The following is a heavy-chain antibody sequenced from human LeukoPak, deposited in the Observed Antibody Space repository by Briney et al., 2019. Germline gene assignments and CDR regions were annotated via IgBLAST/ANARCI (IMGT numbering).Heavy chain of an antibody. Sequence: SETLSLTXTVSGGSIGSYYWSWIRQPPGKGLEWIGYIYYSGSTNYNPSLKSRVTISVDTSKNQFSLKLSSVTAADTAVYYCARGGYSSSWSPFDYWGQGTLVTVSS. CDR3: ARGGYSSSWSPFDY. J-gene: IGHJ4*02. CDR2: IYYSGST. D-gene: IGHD6-13*01. V-gene: IGHV4-59*01. CDR1: GGSIGSYY.